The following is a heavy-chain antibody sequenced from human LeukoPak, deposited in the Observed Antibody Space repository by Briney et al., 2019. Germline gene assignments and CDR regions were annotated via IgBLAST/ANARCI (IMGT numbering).Heavy chain of an antibody. CDR2: ISAYNGNT. Sequence: ASVKVSCKTSGYTFTSYGISWVRQAPGQGLEWMGWISAYNGNTHSAQKLQGRVTMATDTSTSTAYMELGSLRSDDTAVYYCARGFPPRRQYDSSGYYSYYFDYWGREPWSPSPQ. CDR3: ARGFPPRRQYDSSGYYSYYFDY. V-gene: IGHV1-18*01. CDR1: GYTFTSYG. J-gene: IGHJ4*02. D-gene: IGHD3-22*01.